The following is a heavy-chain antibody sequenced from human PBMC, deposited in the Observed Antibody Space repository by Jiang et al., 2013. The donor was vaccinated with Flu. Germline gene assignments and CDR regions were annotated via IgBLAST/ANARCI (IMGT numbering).Heavy chain of an antibody. CDR1: GDSVSSNSAA. CDR3: AREAGPDWGSAYDAFDI. J-gene: IGHJ3*02. CDR2: TYYRSKWYN. V-gene: IGHV6-1*01. D-gene: IGHD7-27*01. Sequence: TLSLTCAISGDSVSSNSAAWNWIRQSPSRGLEWLGRTYYRSKWYNDYAVSVKSRITINPDTSKNQFSLQLNSVTPEDTAVYYCAREAGPDWGSAYDAFDIWGQGTMVTVSS.